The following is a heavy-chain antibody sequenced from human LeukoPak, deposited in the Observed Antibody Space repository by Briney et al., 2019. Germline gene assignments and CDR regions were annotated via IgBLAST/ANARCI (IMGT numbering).Heavy chain of an antibody. CDR3: AGLGITMIGGV. V-gene: IGHV3-21*01. J-gene: IGHJ6*04. CDR2: IFPSGGEI. D-gene: IGHD3-10*02. CDR1: GFTFSTFA. Sequence: GGSLRLSCAASGFTFSTFAMIWVRQPPGKGLEWVSSIFPSGGEIHYADSVRGRFTISRDNAKNSLYLQMNSLRAEDTAVYYCAGLGITMIGGVWGKGTTVTISS.